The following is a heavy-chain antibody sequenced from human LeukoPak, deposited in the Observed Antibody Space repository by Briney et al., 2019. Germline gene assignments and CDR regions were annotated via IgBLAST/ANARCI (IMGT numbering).Heavy chain of an antibody. CDR2: IYYSGST. D-gene: IGHD2/OR15-2a*01. V-gene: IGHV4-39*01. CDR3: ARGRLLSLLDY. Sequence: SETLSLTCTVSGGSISSSSYYWGWIRQPPGKGLEWIGSIYYSGSTYYNPSLKSRVTISVDTSKNQFSLKLSSVTAADTAVYYCARGRLLSLLDYWGQGTLVTVSS. J-gene: IGHJ4*02. CDR1: GGSISSSSYY.